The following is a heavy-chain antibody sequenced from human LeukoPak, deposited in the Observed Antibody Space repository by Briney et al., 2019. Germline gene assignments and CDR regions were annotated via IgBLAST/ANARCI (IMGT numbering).Heavy chain of an antibody. J-gene: IGHJ4*02. V-gene: IGHV3-74*01. CDR3: ARDDYNRL. CDR2: TDGSST. CDR1: GFIFGKSW. D-gene: IGHD1-14*01. Sequence: GGSLRLSCAASGFIFGKSWMHWVRQAPGKGLVWVSRTDGSSTTYADSVKGRFSVSMDNAQNTLYLQMNSLRAEDTAVYYCARDDYNRLWGQGTLITVSS.